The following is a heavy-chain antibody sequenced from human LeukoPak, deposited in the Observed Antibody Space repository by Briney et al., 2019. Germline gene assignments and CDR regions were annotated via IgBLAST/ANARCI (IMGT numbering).Heavy chain of an antibody. D-gene: IGHD2/OR15-2a*01. CDR3: PRAFRDRYFDL. J-gene: IGHJ2*01. V-gene: IGHV4-39*01. CDR1: GGPISTSSMY. Sequence: SETLCLTCAASGGPISTSSMYWGWIRQPPGKGLEWFGIIYYSGSTYYNPSLKGRVTISVYTPKNQFFLKLSAVQATDRAVYSYPRAFRDRYFDLWGRGTLVTVSS. CDR2: IYYSGST.